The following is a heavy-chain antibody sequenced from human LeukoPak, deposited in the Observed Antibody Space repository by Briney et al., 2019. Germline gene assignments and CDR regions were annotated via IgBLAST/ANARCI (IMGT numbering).Heavy chain of an antibody. D-gene: IGHD3-3*01. J-gene: IGHJ6*02. CDR2: ITGSGAST. Sequence: QAGGSLRLSCVASGFTFSGSAMSWVRQAPGKGLEWVSSITGSGASTYYGDSVKGRFTISRDNSKNTLYLQMNRLRAEDTAVYYCAKDGGGSLEWLPPMDVWGQGTTVTVSS. CDR3: AKDGGGSLEWLPPMDV. CDR1: GFTFSGSA. V-gene: IGHV3-23*01.